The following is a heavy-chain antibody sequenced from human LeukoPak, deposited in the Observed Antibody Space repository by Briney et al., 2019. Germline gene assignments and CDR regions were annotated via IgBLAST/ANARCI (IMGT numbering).Heavy chain of an antibody. J-gene: IGHJ4*02. D-gene: IGHD6-13*01. Sequence: SETLSLTCTVSGGSISSHYWSWIRQPPGEGLEWIGYIYYSGSTNYNPSLKSRVTISVDTSKNQFSLKLSSVTAADTAVYYCARGGGSRSSSWYGKYYFDYWGQGTLVTVSS. CDR2: IYYSGST. CDR1: GGSISSHY. V-gene: IGHV4-59*11. CDR3: ARGGGSRSSSWYGKYYFDY.